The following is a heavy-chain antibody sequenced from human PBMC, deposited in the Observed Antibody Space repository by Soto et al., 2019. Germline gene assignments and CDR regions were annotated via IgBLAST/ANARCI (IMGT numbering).Heavy chain of an antibody. D-gene: IGHD7-27*01. V-gene: IGHV3-21*01. Sequence: EVQLVESGGGLVKPGGSLRLSCAASGFTFSSYSMNWVRQAPGKGLEWVSSISSSSSYIYYADSVKGRFTISRDNAKNSLYLQMNSLRAEDTAVYYCARDHEADKTGDITPGVGYWGQGTLVTVSS. CDR3: ARDHEADKTGDITPGVGY. CDR2: ISSSSSYI. J-gene: IGHJ4*02. CDR1: GFTFSSYS.